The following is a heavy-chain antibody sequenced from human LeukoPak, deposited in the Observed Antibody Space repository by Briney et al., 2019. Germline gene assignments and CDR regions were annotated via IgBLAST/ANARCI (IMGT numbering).Heavy chain of an antibody. CDR1: GYTFTGYY. D-gene: IGHD6-6*01. J-gene: IGHJ4*02. CDR3: ARAYSSSPHFDY. Sequence: ASVKVSCKASGYTFTGYYMHWVRQAPGQGLEWRGWINPNSGGTNYAQKFQGRVTMTRDTSISTAYMELSRLRSDDTAVYYCARAYSSSPHFDYWGQGTLVTVSS. CDR2: INPNSGGT. V-gene: IGHV1-2*02.